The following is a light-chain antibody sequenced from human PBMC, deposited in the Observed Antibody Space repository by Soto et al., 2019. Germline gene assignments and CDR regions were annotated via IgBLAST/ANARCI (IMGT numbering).Light chain of an antibody. CDR1: QSISRN. V-gene: IGKV1-39*01. Sequence: IQITQSPSSLSASVGDRVTITCRASQSISRNLNWYQQKPGKAPELLIYTASNLQSGVPSRFSGSGSGTDLALTISSLQSEDSAVYYCQQSHSSPLSFGVGTKVEFK. CDR2: TAS. CDR3: QQSHSSPLS. J-gene: IGKJ4*01.